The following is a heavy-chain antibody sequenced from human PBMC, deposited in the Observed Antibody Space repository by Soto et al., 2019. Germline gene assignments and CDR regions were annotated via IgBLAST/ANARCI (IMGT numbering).Heavy chain of an antibody. D-gene: IGHD2-15*01. V-gene: IGHV3-43*02. CDR1: GFTFSSYA. Sequence: GGSLRLSCAASGFTFSSYAMSWVRQAPGKGLEWVSVITCDGINTEYADSVRGRFTISRDNSKNTLYLQMNGLRHEDTAFYYCAKDGIAWHWGQGTLVTVSS. J-gene: IGHJ4*02. CDR3: AKDGIAWH. CDR2: ITCDGINT.